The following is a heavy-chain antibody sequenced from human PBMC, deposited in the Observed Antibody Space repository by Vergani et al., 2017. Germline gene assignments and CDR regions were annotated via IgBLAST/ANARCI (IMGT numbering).Heavy chain of an antibody. D-gene: IGHD3-3*01. J-gene: IGHJ3*02. CDR3: AREGNDFWSGYSMEAFDI. V-gene: IGHV5-10-1*03. CDR2: IDPSDSYT. Sequence: EVQLVQSGAEVKKPGESLRISCKGSGYSFTSYWISWVRQMPGKGLEWMGRIDPSDSYTNYSPSFQGHVTISADKSISTAYLQWSSLKASDTAMYYCAREGNDFWSGYSMEAFDIWGQGTMVTVSS. CDR1: GYSFTSYW.